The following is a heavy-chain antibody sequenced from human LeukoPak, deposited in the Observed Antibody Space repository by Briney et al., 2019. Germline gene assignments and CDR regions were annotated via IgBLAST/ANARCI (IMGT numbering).Heavy chain of an antibody. J-gene: IGHJ4*02. D-gene: IGHD1-14*01. CDR3: AKDRKFVGSPIFPDY. CDR1: GFNVSNNY. CDR2: IYRGGST. V-gene: IGHV3-53*01. Sequence: GGSLRLSCAASGFNVSNNYMSWVRQAPGKGLEWVSVIYRGGSTYYADSVKGRFTMSRDNSKSTLYLQMNSLRAEDMAVYYCAKDRKFVGSPIFPDYWGQGTLVTVSS.